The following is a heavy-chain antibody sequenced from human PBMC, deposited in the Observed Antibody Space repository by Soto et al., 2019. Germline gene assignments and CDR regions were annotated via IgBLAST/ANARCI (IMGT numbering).Heavy chain of an antibody. CDR2: ISYDGSNK. J-gene: IGHJ4*02. V-gene: IGHV3-30-3*01. D-gene: IGHD6-19*01. CDR3: ARGLLSYSSGWFFDY. CDR1: GFTFSSYA. Sequence: GGSLRLSCAASGFTFSSYAMHWVRQAPGKGLEWVAVISYDGSNKYYADSVKGRFTISRDNSKNTLYLQMNSLRAEDTAVYYCARGLLSYSSGWFFDYWGQGTLVTVSS.